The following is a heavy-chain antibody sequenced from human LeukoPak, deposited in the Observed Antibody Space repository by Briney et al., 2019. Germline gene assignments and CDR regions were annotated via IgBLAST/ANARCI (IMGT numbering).Heavy chain of an antibody. CDR1: GGSFSGYY. Sequence: SETLSLTCAVYGGSFSGYYWSWIRQPPGKGLEWIGEINHSGSTNYNPSLKSRVTISVDTSKNQFSLKLSSVTAADTAVYYCARGHYDFWSGYYRGRRYFDYWGQGTLVTVSP. J-gene: IGHJ4*02. V-gene: IGHV4-34*01. D-gene: IGHD3-3*01. CDR3: ARGHYDFWSGYYRGRRYFDY. CDR2: INHSGST.